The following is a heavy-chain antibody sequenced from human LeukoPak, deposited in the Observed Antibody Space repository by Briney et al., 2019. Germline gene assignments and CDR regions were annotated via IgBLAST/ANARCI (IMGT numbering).Heavy chain of an antibody. D-gene: IGHD6-13*01. CDR3: ATGRSSSWYGAREAFDY. Sequence: SETLSLTCTVSGGSISSSSYYWGWIRQPPGKGLEWIGSMYYSGSTYYNPSLKSRVTISVDTSKNQFSLKLSSVTAADTAVYYCATGRSSSWYGAREAFDYWGQGTLVTVSS. J-gene: IGHJ4*02. V-gene: IGHV4-39*01. CDR2: MYYSGST. CDR1: GGSISSSSYY.